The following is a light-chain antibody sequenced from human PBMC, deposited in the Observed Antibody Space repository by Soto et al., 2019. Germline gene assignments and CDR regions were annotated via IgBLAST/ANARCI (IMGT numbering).Light chain of an antibody. V-gene: IGLV2-14*01. J-gene: IGLJ1*01. Sequence: QSALTQPASVSGSPGQSITISCTGTSRDVGGYNYVSWYQQHSGKAPKLIISEVSNRPSGVSNRFSGSKSGNTASLTISGLQAEDEADYYCNSYTSKSTGVFGTGTKLTVL. CDR2: EVS. CDR1: SRDVGGYNY. CDR3: NSYTSKSTGV.